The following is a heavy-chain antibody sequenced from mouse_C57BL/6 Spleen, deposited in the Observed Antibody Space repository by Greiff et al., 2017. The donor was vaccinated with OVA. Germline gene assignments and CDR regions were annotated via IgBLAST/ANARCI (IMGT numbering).Heavy chain of an antibody. D-gene: IGHD1-1*01. Sequence: QVQLKQPGAELVRPGTSVKLSCKASGYTFTSYWMHWVKQWPGQGLEWIGVIDPSDSYTNYNQKFKGQATLTVDTSSSTAYMQLSSLTSEDSAVYYCAGGVVPPNYWGQGTTLTVSS. J-gene: IGHJ2*01. CDR2: IDPSDSYT. CDR1: GYTFTSYW. CDR3: AGGVVPPNY. V-gene: IGHV1-59*01.